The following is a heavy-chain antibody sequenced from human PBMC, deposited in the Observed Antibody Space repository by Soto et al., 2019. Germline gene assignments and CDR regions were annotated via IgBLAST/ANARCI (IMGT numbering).Heavy chain of an antibody. CDR1: GGSFSGYY. V-gene: IGHV4-34*01. Sequence: SETLSLTCAVYGGSFSGYYWSWIRQPPGKGLEWIGEINHSGSTNYNPSLKSRVTISVDTSKNQFSLKLSSVTAADTAVYYCARAEGRDIVVVPAARENWFDPWGQGTLVNVSS. CDR3: ARAEGRDIVVVPAARENWFDP. CDR2: INHSGST. J-gene: IGHJ5*02. D-gene: IGHD2-2*01.